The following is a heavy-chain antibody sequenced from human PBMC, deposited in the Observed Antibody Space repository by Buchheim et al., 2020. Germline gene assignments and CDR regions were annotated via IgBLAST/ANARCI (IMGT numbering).Heavy chain of an antibody. CDR1: GFTFSTYW. V-gene: IGHV3-7*01. CDR2: IKEDGGEK. D-gene: IGHD1-1*01. Sequence: EVQVVESGGGLVQPGGSLRLSCAASGFTFSTYWMSWVRQAPGKGPEWVANIKEDGGEKYYVDSVKARFSISRDNAKNSVYLQMNSLRAEDTAMYYCARGRGYFYSNEDNWPDPWGQGTL. CDR3: ARGRGYFYSNEDNWPDP. J-gene: IGHJ5*02.